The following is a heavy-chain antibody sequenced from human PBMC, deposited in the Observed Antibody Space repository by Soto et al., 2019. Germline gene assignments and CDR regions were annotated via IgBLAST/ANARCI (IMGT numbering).Heavy chain of an antibody. J-gene: IGHJ4*02. V-gene: IGHV3-23*01. Sequence: EVQLLESGGGLVQPGGSLRLSCAASGFTFNTFEMSWVRQAPGRGLEWVSFISDDSSRTYYADAVKGPFTISRDNSKSTLYLQMTSLTAEDTAVYACVKGGWFDFWGQGPLVTVSS. CDR2: ISDDSSRT. CDR3: VKGGWFDF. D-gene: IGHD2-15*01. CDR1: GFTFNTFE.